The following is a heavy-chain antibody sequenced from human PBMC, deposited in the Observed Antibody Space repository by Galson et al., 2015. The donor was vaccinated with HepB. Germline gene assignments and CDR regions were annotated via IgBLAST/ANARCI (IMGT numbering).Heavy chain of an antibody. CDR3: AKVGSPTYYYYYMDV. CDR1: GFTFRNYA. V-gene: IGHV3-30*04. J-gene: IGHJ6*03. Sequence: SLRLSCAASGFTFRNYAMHWVRQAPGKGLEWVAVISFDGTKTYYADAVKGRFTISRDNSKNTLFLQLNSLRDEDTAIYWCAKVGSPTYYYYYMDVWGKGTTVTVS. CDR2: ISFDGTKT. D-gene: IGHD1-26*01.